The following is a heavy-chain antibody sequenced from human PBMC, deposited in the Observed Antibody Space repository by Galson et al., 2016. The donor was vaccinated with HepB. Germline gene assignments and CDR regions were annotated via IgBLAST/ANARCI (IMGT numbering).Heavy chain of an antibody. CDR1: GGTFSSSA. V-gene: IGHV1-3*01. CDR2: INAGNGNT. J-gene: IGHJ5*02. CDR3: ARDRGAPAAISIYNWFDP. D-gene: IGHD2-2*01. Sequence: SVKVSCKASGGTFSSSAISWVRQAPGQRLEWMGWINAGNGNTKYSQKFQGRVTIARDTSASTAYMELSSLRSEDTAVYYCARDRGAPAAISIYNWFDPWGQGTLVTVSS.